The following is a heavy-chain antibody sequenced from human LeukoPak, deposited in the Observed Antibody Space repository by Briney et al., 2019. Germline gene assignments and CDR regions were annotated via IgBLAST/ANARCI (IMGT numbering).Heavy chain of an antibody. J-gene: IGHJ4*02. CDR1: GFPFSSYW. Sequence: GVSLRLSCVASGFPFSSYWMTWVRQAPGKGLEWVSGIDYAGGSTNYADSVQGRFTVSRDNSKNTLYLQMNSLRAEDTAIYYCAATRVCGGVLLRPNCLYFEDWGQGTLVTVSS. V-gene: IGHV3-23*01. CDR3: AATRVCGGVLLRPNCLYFED. CDR2: IDYAGGST. D-gene: IGHD3-10*01.